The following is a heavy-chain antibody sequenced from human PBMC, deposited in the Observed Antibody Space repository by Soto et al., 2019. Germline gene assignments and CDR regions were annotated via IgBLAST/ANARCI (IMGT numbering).Heavy chain of an antibody. V-gene: IGHV3-48*03. J-gene: IGHJ5*02. D-gene: IGHD6-19*01. Sequence: EVQLVESGGGLVQPGGSLRLSCAASGFTFSSYEMNWVRQAPGKGLEWVSYISGRGNTIYYADSVKCRFTISRDNAKNSLYLQMKGLGAEDTAVYYCARVKGIAESGTPRWFDPWGQGTLVIVSS. CDR2: ISGRGNTI. CDR3: ARVKGIAESGTPRWFDP. CDR1: GFTFSSYE.